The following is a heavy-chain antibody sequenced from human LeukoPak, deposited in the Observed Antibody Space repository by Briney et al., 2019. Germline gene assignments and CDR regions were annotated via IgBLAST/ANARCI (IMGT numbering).Heavy chain of an antibody. Sequence: SETLSLTCAVYGGSFSGYYWSWIRQPPGKGLEWIGEINHSGSTNYNPSRRSRVTISVDTSKNQFSLKLSSVTAADTAVYYCARGLDKTYYYDSGGYYYGYWGQGTLVTVSS. D-gene: IGHD3-22*01. CDR1: GGSFSGYY. V-gene: IGHV4-34*01. CDR2: INHSGST. J-gene: IGHJ4*02. CDR3: ARGLDKTYYYDSGGYYYGY.